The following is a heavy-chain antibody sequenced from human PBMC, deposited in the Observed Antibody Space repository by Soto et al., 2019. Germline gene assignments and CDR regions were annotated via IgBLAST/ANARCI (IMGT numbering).Heavy chain of an antibody. Sequence: GGSLRLSCAASGFTFSSYAMHWVRQAPGKGLEWVAVISYDGSNKYYADSVKGRFTISRDNSKNTLYLQMNSLRAEDTAVYYCARDNSGDSSGYYPFYFDYWGQGTLVTVSS. CDR3: ARDNSGDSSGYYPFYFDY. CDR1: GFTFSSYA. CDR2: ISYDGSNK. V-gene: IGHV3-30*04. J-gene: IGHJ4*02. D-gene: IGHD3-22*01.